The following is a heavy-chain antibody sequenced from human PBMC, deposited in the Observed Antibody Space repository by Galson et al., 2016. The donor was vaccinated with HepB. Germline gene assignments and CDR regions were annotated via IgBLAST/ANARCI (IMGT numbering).Heavy chain of an antibody. CDR3: AKDLGPCNISTCPLSMDV. Sequence: SLRLSCAASGFTFSTYAMHWVRQAPGKGPEWVAVMSYDGRTKFYADSVKGRFTISRDNSKNTLYLQMNSLRVEDTAVFYCAKDLGPCNISTCPLSMDVWGQGTTVTVSS. J-gene: IGHJ6*02. D-gene: IGHD2/OR15-2a*01. CDR2: MSYDGRTK. V-gene: IGHV3-30*04. CDR1: GFTFSTYA.